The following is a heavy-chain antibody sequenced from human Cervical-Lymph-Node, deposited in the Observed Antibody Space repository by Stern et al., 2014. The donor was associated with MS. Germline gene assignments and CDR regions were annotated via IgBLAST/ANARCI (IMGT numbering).Heavy chain of an antibody. CDR3: ARGGEYYDSSGYSLLDY. D-gene: IGHD3-22*01. Sequence: QVQLQESGPGLVKPSQTLSLTCTVSGGSISSGDYYWSWIRQPPGKGLEWIGYIYYSGSTYYNPSLKSRVTISVDTSKNQFSLKLSSVTAADTAVYYCARGGEYYDSSGYSLLDYWGQGTLVTVSS. V-gene: IGHV4-30-4*01. J-gene: IGHJ4*02. CDR2: IYYSGST. CDR1: GGSISSGDYY.